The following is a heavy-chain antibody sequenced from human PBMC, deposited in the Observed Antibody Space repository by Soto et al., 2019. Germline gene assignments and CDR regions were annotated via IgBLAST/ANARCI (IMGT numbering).Heavy chain of an antibody. V-gene: IGHV1-3*05. CDR3: ARVTGYYYVDY. CDR2: INAGNGNT. J-gene: IGHJ4*02. CDR1: GYTFTSYA. D-gene: IGHD3-9*01. Sequence: QVQLVQSGAEEKKPGASVKVSCKASGYTFTSYAMHWVRQAPGQRLEWMGWINAGNGNTKYSQKFQGRVTITRDTSARTAYMELSSLRSEDTAVYYCARVTGYYYVDYWGQGTLVTVSS.